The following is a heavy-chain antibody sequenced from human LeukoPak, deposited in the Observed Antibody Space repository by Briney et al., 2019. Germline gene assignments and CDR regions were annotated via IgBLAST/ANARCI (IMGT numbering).Heavy chain of an antibody. CDR1: GGSISSYY. CDR3: ARFLSGSYYGFDY. D-gene: IGHD1-26*01. Sequence: SETLSLTCTVSGGSISSYYWSWIRQPPGKGLEWIGYIYYSGSTNYNPSLKSRVTISVDTSKNQFSLKLSSVTAADTAVYYCARFLSGSYYGFDYWGQGTLVTVSS. V-gene: IGHV4-59*01. J-gene: IGHJ4*02. CDR2: IYYSGST.